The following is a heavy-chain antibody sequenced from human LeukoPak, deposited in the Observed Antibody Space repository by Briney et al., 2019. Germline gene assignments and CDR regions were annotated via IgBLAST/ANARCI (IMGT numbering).Heavy chain of an antibody. CDR3: AKGLHGGVGYGVDV. Sequence: PGGSLRLSCTASGLTFSNYAMTWVRQAPGKGLEWVSSISGTGGRTYSADSVKGRFTISRDNFKNTLYLQMKNLRVEHTAVYYCAKGLHGGVGYGVDVWGQGTTVSVSS. CDR2: ISGTGGRT. D-gene: IGHD3-16*01. V-gene: IGHV3-23*01. CDR1: GLTFSNYA. J-gene: IGHJ6*02.